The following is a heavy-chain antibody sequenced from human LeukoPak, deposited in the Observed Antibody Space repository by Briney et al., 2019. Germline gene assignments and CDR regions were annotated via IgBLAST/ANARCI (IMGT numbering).Heavy chain of an antibody. V-gene: IGHV3-66*04. CDR2: IYSGGST. J-gene: IGHJ3*02. D-gene: IGHD3-10*01. CDR1: GFTFSSYS. Sequence: PGGSLRLSCAASGFTFSSYSMSWVRQAPGKGLEWVSVIYSGGSTYYADSVKGRFTISRDNSKNTLYLQMNSLRAEDTAVYYCATRRSGRFGNDAFDIWGQGTMVTVSS. CDR3: ATRRSGRFGNDAFDI.